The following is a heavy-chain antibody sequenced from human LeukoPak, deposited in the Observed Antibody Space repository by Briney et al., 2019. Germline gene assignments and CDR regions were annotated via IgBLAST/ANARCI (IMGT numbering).Heavy chain of an antibody. Sequence: SGGSLRLSCAASGFTVSSNYMSWVRQAPGKGLEWVAHLNLDGRAKYYVDSVRGRFTISRDNAKNSLYLQMNSLRVEDTAVYYCARDSPVPAATQGYFDYWGQGTLVTVSS. CDR2: LNLDGRAK. D-gene: IGHD2-2*01. CDR1: GFTVSSNY. CDR3: ARDSPVPAATQGYFDY. V-gene: IGHV3-7*01. J-gene: IGHJ4*02.